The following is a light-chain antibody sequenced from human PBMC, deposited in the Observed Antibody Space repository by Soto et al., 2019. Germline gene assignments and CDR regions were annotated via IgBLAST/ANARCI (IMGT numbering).Light chain of an antibody. CDR2: GAS. J-gene: IGKJ1*01. Sequence: EIVMTQSPAALSVSPGERATLSCWASQNVGNNLAWYQQKPGQAPRLLIYGASTRATGIPARFSGSGSGTEFTLTISGLQSEDCAVYYCQHYSNWPPWTFGNGTKVEIK. V-gene: IGKV3-15*01. CDR3: QHYSNWPPWT. CDR1: QNVGNN.